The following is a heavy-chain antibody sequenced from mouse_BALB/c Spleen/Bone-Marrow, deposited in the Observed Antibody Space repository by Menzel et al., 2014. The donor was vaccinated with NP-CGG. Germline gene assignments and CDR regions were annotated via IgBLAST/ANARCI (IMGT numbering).Heavy chain of an antibody. V-gene: IGHV5-9-1*01. J-gene: IGHJ2*01. CDR3: ARSGSSYYY. D-gene: IGHD1-1*01. Sequence: DVMLVEPGGGLVKPGGSLKLSCAASGFTFSSYAMSWVRQTPEKRLEWVATIGSGDSSTYYPDSVKGRFTISRDYAKNTLYLQMSSLRSEDTAMYYCARSGSSYYYWGQGTTLTVSS. CDR1: GFTFSSYA. CDR2: IGSGDSST.